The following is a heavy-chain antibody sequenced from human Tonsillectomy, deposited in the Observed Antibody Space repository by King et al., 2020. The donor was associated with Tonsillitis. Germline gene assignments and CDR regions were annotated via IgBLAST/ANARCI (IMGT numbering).Heavy chain of an antibody. D-gene: IGHD3-22*01. CDR2: ISGSSGTI. Sequence: VQLVESGGGLAQPGGSLRLSCAASGFTFSSYNMNWVRQAPGKGLEWVSYISGSSGTIDYADSVKGRFTISRDNARNSLYLQMDSLSAEDTAVYYCVRGRSAGYYGIFDYWGQGMQVAVSS. CDR1: GFTFSSYN. V-gene: IGHV3-48*01. CDR3: VRGRSAGYYGIFDY. J-gene: IGHJ4*02.